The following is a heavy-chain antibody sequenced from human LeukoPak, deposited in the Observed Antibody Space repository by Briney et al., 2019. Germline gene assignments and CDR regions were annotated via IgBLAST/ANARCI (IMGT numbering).Heavy chain of an antibody. D-gene: IGHD4-17*01. V-gene: IGHV4-34*01. CDR1: GESFSGYY. CDR2: INHSGST. Sequence: SETLSLTCAVYGESFSGYYWSWIRQPPGKGLEWIGEINHSGSTNYNPSLKSRVTISVDTSKNQFSLKLSSVTAADTAVYYCARGYGDYYDWFDPWGQGTLVTVSS. J-gene: IGHJ5*02. CDR3: ARGYGDYYDWFDP.